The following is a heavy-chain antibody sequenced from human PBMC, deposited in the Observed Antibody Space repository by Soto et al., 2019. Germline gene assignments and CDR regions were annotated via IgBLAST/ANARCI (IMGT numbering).Heavy chain of an antibody. CDR3: ARDYVDIVATMEDYYYYGMDV. J-gene: IGHJ6*02. Sequence: QVQLVQSGAEVKKPGASVKVSCKASGYTFTSYGISWVRQAPGQGLEWMGWISAYNGNTNYAQKLQGRVTMTTDTSTSTAYMELMSLRSDDTAVYYCARDYVDIVATMEDYYYYGMDVWGQGTTVTVSS. V-gene: IGHV1-18*04. D-gene: IGHD5-12*01. CDR1: GYTFTSYG. CDR2: ISAYNGNT.